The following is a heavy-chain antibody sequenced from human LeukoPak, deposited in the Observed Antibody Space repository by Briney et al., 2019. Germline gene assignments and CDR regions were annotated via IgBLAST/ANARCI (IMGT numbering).Heavy chain of an antibody. J-gene: IGHJ4*02. CDR1: GITFSSYS. CDR3: AREGTHGSFDY. CDR2: ISSFSGTI. V-gene: IGHV3-48*01. D-gene: IGHD1-1*01. Sequence: GGSLRLSCVASGITFSSYSMNWVRQAPGKGLEWVSYISSFSGTINYADSVKGRFTISRDNAKNSLYLQMNSLGAEDTAVYYCAREGTHGSFDYWGQGTLVTVSS.